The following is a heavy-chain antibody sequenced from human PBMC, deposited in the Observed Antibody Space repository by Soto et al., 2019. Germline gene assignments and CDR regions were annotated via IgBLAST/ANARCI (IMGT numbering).Heavy chain of an antibody. Sequence: EVQLVETGGGLIQPGGSLRLSCAGSGFTVSNNYMSWIRQAPGKGLEWVSIIYSGGSTFYADSVKGRFTVSRDNSKNTLYLQMNSLRAEDTAVYYCARDTRDSTGWATDGMDVWGQGTTVTVSS. V-gene: IGHV3-53*02. J-gene: IGHJ6*02. D-gene: IGHD6-19*01. CDR3: ARDTRDSTGWATDGMDV. CDR1: GFTVSNNY. CDR2: IYSGGST.